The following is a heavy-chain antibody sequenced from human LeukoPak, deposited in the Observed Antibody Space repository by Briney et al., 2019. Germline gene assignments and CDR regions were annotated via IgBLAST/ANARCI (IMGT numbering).Heavy chain of an antibody. CDR1: GFTFGSYS. V-gene: IGHV3-21*01. J-gene: IGHJ4*02. D-gene: IGHD3-16*01. CDR2: ISSSSSYI. CDR3: AREGATQRYFDY. Sequence: GGSLRLSCAASGFTFGSYSMNWVRQAPGKGLEWVSSISSSSSYIYYADSVKGRFTISRDNAKNSLYLQTNSLRAEDTAVYYCAREGATQRYFDYWGQGTLVTVSS.